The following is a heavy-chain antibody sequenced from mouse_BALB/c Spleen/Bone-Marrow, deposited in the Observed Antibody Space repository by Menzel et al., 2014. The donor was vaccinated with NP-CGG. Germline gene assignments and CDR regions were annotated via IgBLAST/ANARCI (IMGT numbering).Heavy chain of an antibody. CDR1: GFTFSSFA. CDR3: ARSTMITTGYYYAMDY. D-gene: IGHD2-4*01. J-gene: IGHJ4*01. V-gene: IGHV5-17*02. CDR2: ISSGSSTI. Sequence: EVNLVESGGGLVQPGGSRKVSCAASGFTFSSFALHWVRQAPEIGLEWVAYISSGSSTIYYADTVKGRFTISRDNPKNTLFLQMTSLRSEDTAMYYCARSTMITTGYYYAMDYWGQGTSVTVSS.